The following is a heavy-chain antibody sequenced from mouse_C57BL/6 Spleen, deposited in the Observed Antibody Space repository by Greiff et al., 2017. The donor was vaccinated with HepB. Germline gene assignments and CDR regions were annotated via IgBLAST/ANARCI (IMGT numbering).Heavy chain of an antibody. V-gene: IGHV1-85*01. D-gene: IGHD2-4*01. CDR2: IYPRDGST. J-gene: IGHJ3*01. Sequence: QVQLQQSGPELVKPGASVKLSCKASGYTFTSYDINWVKQRPGQGLEWIGWIYPRDGSTKYNEKFKGKATLTVDTSSSTAYMELHSLTSEDSAVYFCARGNYDYDERGWFAYWGQGTLVTVSA. CDR3: ARGNYDYDERGWFAY. CDR1: GYTFTSYD.